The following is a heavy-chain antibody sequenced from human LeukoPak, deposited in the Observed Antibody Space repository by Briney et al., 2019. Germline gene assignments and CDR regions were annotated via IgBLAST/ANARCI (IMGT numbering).Heavy chain of an antibody. CDR1: GFIFSDYS. Sequence: PGGSLRLSCATTGFIFSDYSMSWVRQAPGKGLEWLSFISTSSNTIYYADSVKGRFTVSRDNAKNSLYQQMNSLTGEDTAAYYCARGAAHSYGYFSDYWGQGILVIVSS. CDR2: ISTSSNTI. V-gene: IGHV3-48*01. CDR3: ARGAAHSYGYFSDY. J-gene: IGHJ4*02. D-gene: IGHD3-22*01.